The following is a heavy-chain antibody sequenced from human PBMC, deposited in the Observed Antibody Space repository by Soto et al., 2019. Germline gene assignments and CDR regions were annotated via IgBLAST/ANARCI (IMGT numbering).Heavy chain of an antibody. J-gene: IGHJ4*02. D-gene: IGHD6-19*01. CDR3: ARATGSYSSGYDCFAY. CDR2: IIPRFGTA. CDR1: GGTFSTYA. Sequence: QVQLVQSGAEVKQPGSSVKVSCKTSGGTFSTYAIYWVRQAPGQGLEWMGAIIPRFGTADYPQKFQGRVTITAAESTSTASMELSSLRSEDTAVYYCARATGSYSSGYDCFAYWGQGTLVPVSS. V-gene: IGHV1-69*01.